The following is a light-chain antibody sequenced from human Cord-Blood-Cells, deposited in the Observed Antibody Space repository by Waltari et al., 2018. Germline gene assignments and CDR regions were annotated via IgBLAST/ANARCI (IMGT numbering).Light chain of an antibody. CDR3: QQYGSLLT. CDR1: QSVSRSY. Sequence: EIVLTQSPGTLSLSPGERATLSCRASQSVSRSYLAWYQQKPGQAPRPLIYGASSRATGIPDRFSGSGSGTDFTLTISRLEPEDFAVYYCQQYGSLLTFGGGTKVEIK. V-gene: IGKV3-20*01. CDR2: GAS. J-gene: IGKJ4*01.